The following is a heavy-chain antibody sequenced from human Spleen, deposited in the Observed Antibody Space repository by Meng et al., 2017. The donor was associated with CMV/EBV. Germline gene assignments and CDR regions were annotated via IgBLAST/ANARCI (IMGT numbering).Heavy chain of an antibody. J-gene: IGHJ4*02. CDR1: GGTFSSYT. D-gene: IGHD1-1*01. CDR3: ARASTTPLDY. Sequence: PLKASGGTFSSYTISWVRQAPGQGLEWMGRIIPILGIANYAQKFQGRVTITADKSTSTAYMELSSLRSEDTAVYYCARASTTPLDYWGQGTLVTVSS. V-gene: IGHV1-69*02. CDR2: IIPILGIA.